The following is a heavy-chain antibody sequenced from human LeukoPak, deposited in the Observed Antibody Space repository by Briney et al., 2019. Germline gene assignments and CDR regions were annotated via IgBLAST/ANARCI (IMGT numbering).Heavy chain of an antibody. CDR2: IYYSGST. V-gene: IGHV4-39*01. CDR3: ARHSSETRTFDY. J-gene: IGHJ4*02. D-gene: IGHD6-6*01. CDR1: CGSISSSSYY. Sequence: SETLSLTCTVSCGSISSSSYYWGWIRQPPGKGLEWIGSIYYSGSTYYNPSLKSRVTISVDTSKNQFSLKLSSVTAADTAVYYCARHSSETRTFDYWGQGTLVTVSS.